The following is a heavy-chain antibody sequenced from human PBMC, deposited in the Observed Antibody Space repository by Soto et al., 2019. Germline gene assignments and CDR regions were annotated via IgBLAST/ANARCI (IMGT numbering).Heavy chain of an antibody. CDR1: CYYVSTLAPY. CDR3: AASCVACGGFKYYGMDV. D-gene: IGHD2-21*01. Sequence: TVSPTSTFNCYYVSTLAPYWMSTCTHPGKSLEWIGYIYYSGTTYYNPSLKSRVTISVDTSKNQFSLKLSSVTAADTAVYYCAASCVACGGFKYYGMDVWGQGTTVS. CDR2: IYYSGTT. V-gene: IGHV4-31*02. J-gene: IGHJ6*02.